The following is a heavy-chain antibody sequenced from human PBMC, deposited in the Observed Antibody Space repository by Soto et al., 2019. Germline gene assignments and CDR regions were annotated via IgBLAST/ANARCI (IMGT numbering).Heavy chain of an antibody. CDR3: ARHGVVAAHFDY. Sequence: SETLSLTCTVSGGSISSSSYYWAWIRQPPGKGLEWIGSIYYSGSTYYNPSLKSRVTISVDTSKNQFSLKLSSVTAADTAVHSCARHGVVAAHFDYWGQGTLVTVSP. CDR1: GGSISSSSYY. V-gene: IGHV4-39*01. CDR2: IYYSGST. D-gene: IGHD2-15*01. J-gene: IGHJ4*02.